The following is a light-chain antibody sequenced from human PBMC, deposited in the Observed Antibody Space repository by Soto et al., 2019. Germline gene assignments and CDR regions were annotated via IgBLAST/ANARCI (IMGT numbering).Light chain of an antibody. CDR1: SSDVGGYNY. CDR2: DVS. CDR3: SSYTSSIYG. V-gene: IGLV2-14*01. J-gene: IGLJ1*01. Sequence: QSALTQPASVSGSPGQSITISCTGTSSDVGGYNYVSWYQQHPGKAPKLMIYDVSNRPSGVSNRFSGSKSGNTASLTISGLGAEDEGDYYCSSYTSSIYGLERGTKVTAL.